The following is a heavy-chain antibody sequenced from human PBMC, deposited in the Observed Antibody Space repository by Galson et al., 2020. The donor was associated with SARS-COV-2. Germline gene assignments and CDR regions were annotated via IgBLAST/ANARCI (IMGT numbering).Heavy chain of an antibody. J-gene: IGHJ3*02. Sequence: SVKVSCQASGLTFSSYALSWVRHAPGQALEWMGGIISIFGTANYAQKFQGRVTITADESTSTAYMELSSLRSEDTAVYYCARDEEGSSWLGDAFDIWGQGTMVTVSS. CDR3: ARDEEGSSWLGDAFDI. D-gene: IGHD6-13*01. CDR2: IISIFGTA. V-gene: IGHV1-69*13. CDR1: GLTFSSYA.